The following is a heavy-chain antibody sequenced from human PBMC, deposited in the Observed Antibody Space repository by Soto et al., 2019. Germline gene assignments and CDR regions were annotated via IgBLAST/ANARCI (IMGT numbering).Heavy chain of an antibody. CDR2: IYYSGST. D-gene: IGHD3-16*02. CDR1: GGSISSGDYY. J-gene: IGHJ5*02. Sequence: PSETLSLTCTVSGGSISSGDYYWSWIRQPPGKGLEWVGYIYYSGSTYYNPSLQRRVTISIDTSKNQFSLKLSSVTAADTAGYYCARGEGEYVGGSYRVNWFDPWGQGTLVTVSS. V-gene: IGHV4-30-4*01. CDR3: ARGEGEYVGGSYRVNWFDP.